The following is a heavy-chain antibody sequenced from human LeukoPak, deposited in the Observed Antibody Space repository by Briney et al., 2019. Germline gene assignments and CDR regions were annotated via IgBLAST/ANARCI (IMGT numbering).Heavy chain of an antibody. CDR1: GFSFSGYG. J-gene: IGHJ4*02. D-gene: IGHD6-13*01. CDR2: IRYDGSNE. Sequence: GGSLRLSCAASGFSFSGYGMHWVRQAPGKGLEWVAFIRYDGSNEYYADSVKGRFTISRDKSKNTLSLQMNSLRAEDTAVYYCAKYAYGAVPSSSWSLNYWGQGTLVTVSS. CDR3: AKYAYGAVPSSSWSLNY. V-gene: IGHV3-30*02.